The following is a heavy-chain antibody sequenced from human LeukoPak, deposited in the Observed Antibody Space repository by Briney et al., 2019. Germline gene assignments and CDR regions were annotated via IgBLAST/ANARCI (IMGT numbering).Heavy chain of an antibody. CDR3: AKDRDLDSSGCLDY. V-gene: IGHV3-9*01. CDR2: ISWNSGSI. Sequence: PGRSLRLSCAASGFTFDDYAMHWVRQAPGKGLEWGSGISWNSGSIGYADSVKGRFTISRDNAKNSLYLQMNSLRAEDTALYYCAKDRDLDSSGCLDYWGQGTLVTVSS. J-gene: IGHJ4*02. CDR1: GFTFDDYA. D-gene: IGHD6-19*01.